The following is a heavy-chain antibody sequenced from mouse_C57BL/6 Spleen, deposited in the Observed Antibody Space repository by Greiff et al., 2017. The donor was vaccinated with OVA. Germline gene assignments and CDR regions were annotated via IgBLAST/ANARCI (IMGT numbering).Heavy chain of an antibody. Sequence: VQLQQSGAELVKPGASVKISCKASGYAFSSYWMNWVKQRPGKGLEWIGQIYPGDGDTNYNGKFKGKATLTADKSSSTAYMQLSSLTSEDSAVYFCARAEGDYRYFEVWGTGTTVTASS. CDR2: IYPGDGDT. V-gene: IGHV1-80*01. CDR3: ARAEGDYRYFEV. CDR1: GYAFSSYW. J-gene: IGHJ1*03.